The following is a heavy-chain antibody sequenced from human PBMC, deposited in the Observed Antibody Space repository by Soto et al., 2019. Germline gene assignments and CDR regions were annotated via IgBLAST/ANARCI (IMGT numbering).Heavy chain of an antibody. CDR2: IIPIFGTA. J-gene: IGHJ6*02. V-gene: IGHV1-69*13. D-gene: IGHD2-8*01. CDR1: GGTFSSYA. CDR3: ARTGVLLVDPGNYYYGMDV. Sequence: SVKVSCKASGGTFSSYAISWVRQAPGQGLEWMGGIIPIFGTANYAQKFQGRVTITADESTSTAYMELSGLRSEDTAVYYCARTGVLLVDPGNYYYGMDVWGQGTTVTVSS.